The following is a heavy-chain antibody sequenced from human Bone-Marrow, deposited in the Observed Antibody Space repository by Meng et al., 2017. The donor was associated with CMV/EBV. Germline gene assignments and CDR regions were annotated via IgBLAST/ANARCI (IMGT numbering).Heavy chain of an antibody. Sequence: GGSLRLSCAASGFTFSSYSVNWVRQAPGKGLEWVAYISSTSKTLYYSDSVKGRFTISRDNAKNSLYLQMNVLRDEDTAIYYCARGATRDYYGSGCYFASWGQGTQVTVSS. J-gene: IGHJ4*02. CDR1: GFTFSSYS. CDR3: ARGATRDYYGSGCYFAS. D-gene: IGHD3-10*01. V-gene: IGHV3-48*02. CDR2: ISSTSKTL.